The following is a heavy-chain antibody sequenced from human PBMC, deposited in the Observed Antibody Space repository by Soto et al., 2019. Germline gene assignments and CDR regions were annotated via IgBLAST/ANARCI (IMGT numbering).Heavy chain of an antibody. CDR1: GGSFSCYY. CDR2: INHSGST. D-gene: IGHD2-15*01. J-gene: IGHJ4*02. V-gene: IGHV4-34*01. Sequence: SETLSLTCAVYGGSFSCYYWSWIRQPPGKGLEWIGEINHSGSTNYNPSLKSRVTISVDTSKNQFSLKLSSVTAADTAVYYCARGLANKLGYCSGGSCYGPHYFDYWGQGTLVTVSS. CDR3: ARGLANKLGYCSGGSCYGPHYFDY.